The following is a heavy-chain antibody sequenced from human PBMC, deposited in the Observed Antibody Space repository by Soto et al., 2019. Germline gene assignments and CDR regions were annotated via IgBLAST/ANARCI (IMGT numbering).Heavy chain of an antibody. J-gene: IGHJ4*02. Sequence: ASVKVSCKASGYTFTSYGISWVRQAPGQGLEWMGWISAYNGNTNYAQKLQGRVTMTTGTSTSTAYMELRSLRSDDTAVYYCARDLANYYGSGSYYTSSDYWGQGTLVTVSS. CDR1: GYTFTSYG. D-gene: IGHD3-10*01. CDR2: ISAYNGNT. CDR3: ARDLANYYGSGSYYTSSDY. V-gene: IGHV1-18*01.